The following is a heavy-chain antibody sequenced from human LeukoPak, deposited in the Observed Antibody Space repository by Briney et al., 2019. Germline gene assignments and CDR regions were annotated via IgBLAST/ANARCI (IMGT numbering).Heavy chain of an antibody. CDR3: ARDGLSGYDGFYYYYYYMDV. Sequence: GGSLRLSCAASGFTFSSYSMNWVRQAPGKGLEWVSSISSSSSYIYYADSVKGRFTISRDNAKNSLYLQMNSLRAEDTAVYYCARDGLSGYDGFYYYYYYMDVWGKGTTVTVSS. D-gene: IGHD5-12*01. V-gene: IGHV3-21*01. CDR1: GFTFSSYS. CDR2: ISSSSSYI. J-gene: IGHJ6*03.